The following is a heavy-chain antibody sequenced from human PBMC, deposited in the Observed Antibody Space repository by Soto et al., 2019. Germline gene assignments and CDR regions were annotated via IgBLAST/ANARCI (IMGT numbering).Heavy chain of an antibody. Sequence: GGSLRLSCAASGFTFSSYAMSWVRQAPGKGLEWVSAISGSGGSTYYADSVKGRFTISRDNSKNTLYLQMNSLRAEDTAVYYCAKGHNDQGYYGSGSYYPNWGQGTLVTVSS. CDR1: GFTFSSYA. D-gene: IGHD3-10*01. CDR3: AKGHNDQGYYGSGSYYPN. V-gene: IGHV3-23*01. J-gene: IGHJ4*02. CDR2: ISGSGGST.